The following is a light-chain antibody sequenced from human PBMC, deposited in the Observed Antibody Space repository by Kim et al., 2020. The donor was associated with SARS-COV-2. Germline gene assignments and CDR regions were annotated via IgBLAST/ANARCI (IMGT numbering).Light chain of an antibody. V-gene: IGLV2-14*03. CDR2: DVN. J-gene: IGLJ1*01. Sequence: QSALTQPASVSGSPGQSVTISCTGTFSDIGDYNYVSWYQQHPGKAPTLILYDVNERPSGVSNRFSGSKSGNTASLTISGLQAEDEANYYCSSYTSTTTVAVFGTGTKVTVL. CDR3: SSYTSTTTVAV. CDR1: FSDIGDYNY.